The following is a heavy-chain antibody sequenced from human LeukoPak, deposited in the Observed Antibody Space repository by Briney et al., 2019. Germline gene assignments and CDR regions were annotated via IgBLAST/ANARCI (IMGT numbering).Heavy chain of an antibody. J-gene: IGHJ5*02. CDR2: INHSGST. CDR1: GVSFSGYY. Sequence: PAETLSLTCAVYGVSFSGYYWSWIRQPPGKGLEWIGEINHSGSTNYNPSLKSRVTISVDTSKKQFSLKLSSVTAADTAVYYCARLGSGSHYNWFDPWGQGTLVTVSS. CDR3: ARLGSGSHYNWFDP. V-gene: IGHV4-34*01. D-gene: IGHD3-10*01.